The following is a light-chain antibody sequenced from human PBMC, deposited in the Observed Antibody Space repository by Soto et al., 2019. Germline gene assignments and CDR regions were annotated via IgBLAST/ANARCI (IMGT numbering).Light chain of an antibody. V-gene: IGKV4-1*01. CDR2: SAS. CDR1: QSVLFTSNNKNY. CDR3: QQYYTTPLT. Sequence: DIVMTQSPDSLAVSLGERATIKCKSSQSVLFTSNNKNYLGWFQQKPRQPPKLLLSSASTRESGVPDRFSGSGSGTDFTLTISSLQAEDVAVYYCQQYYTTPLTFGGGTKVDIK. J-gene: IGKJ4*01.